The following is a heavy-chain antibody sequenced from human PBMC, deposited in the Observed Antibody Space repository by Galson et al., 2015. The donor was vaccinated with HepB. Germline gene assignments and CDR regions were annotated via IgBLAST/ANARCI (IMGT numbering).Heavy chain of an antibody. V-gene: IGHV1-69*13. Sequence: SVKVSCKASGCTFSSYAISWVRQAPGQGLEWMGGIIPIFGTANYAQKFQGRVTITADESTSTAYMELSSLRSEDTAVYYCARIDCSSTSCYDYYYYGMDVWGQGTTVTVSS. CDR1: GCTFSSYA. CDR3: ARIDCSSTSCYDYYYYGMDV. D-gene: IGHD2-2*01. CDR2: IIPIFGTA. J-gene: IGHJ6*02.